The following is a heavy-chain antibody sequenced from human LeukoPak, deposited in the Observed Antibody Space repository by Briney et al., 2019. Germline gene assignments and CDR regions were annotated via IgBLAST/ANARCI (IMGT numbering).Heavy chain of an antibody. CDR2: IYHSGST. CDR1: GGTISSSNW. V-gene: IGHV4-4*02. Sequence: PSETLSFTCAVSGGTISSSNWWSWVRQPPGKGLEWIGEIYHSGSTNYNPSLKSRVTISVDKSKNQFYLKLSSVTAADTAVYYCARWLQSYRAIDYWGQGTLVTVSS. J-gene: IGHJ4*02. D-gene: IGHD5-24*01. CDR3: ARWLQSYRAIDY.